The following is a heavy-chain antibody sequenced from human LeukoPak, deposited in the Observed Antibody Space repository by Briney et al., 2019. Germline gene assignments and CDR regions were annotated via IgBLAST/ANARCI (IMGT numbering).Heavy chain of an antibody. CDR1: GFSFSKSW. CDR2: IKQDGSEK. Sequence: GGSLSLSFAASGFSFSKSWMSWVRQAPGKGLEWVADIKQDGSEKYYVDSVKGRFTISRDNAKNSMYLQMNNLRADDTAVYYCARDQDGNDVGWFDPWGQGTLVTVSS. D-gene: IGHD2-8*01. V-gene: IGHV3-7*03. J-gene: IGHJ5*02. CDR3: ARDQDGNDVGWFDP.